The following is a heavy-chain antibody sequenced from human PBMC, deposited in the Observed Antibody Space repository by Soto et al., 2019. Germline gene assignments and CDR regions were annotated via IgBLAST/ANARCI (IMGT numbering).Heavy chain of an antibody. CDR3: ARCRPGGYCSGGSGPQGRGCFDT. J-gene: IGHJ5*01. V-gene: IGHV4-30-2*01. CDR1: GGSISSGGYS. D-gene: IGHD2-15*01. CDR2: IYHSGST. Sequence: TSETLSLTCAVSGGSISSGGYSWSWIRQPPGKGLEWIGYIYHSGSTYYNPSLKSRVTISVDRSKNQFSLKLSSVTAADTAVYYCARCRPGGYCSGGSGPQGRGCFDTWGQGTLVTVSS.